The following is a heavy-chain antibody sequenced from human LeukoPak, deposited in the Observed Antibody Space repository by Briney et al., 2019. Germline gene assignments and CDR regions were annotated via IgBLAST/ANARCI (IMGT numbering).Heavy chain of an antibody. D-gene: IGHD4-17*01. V-gene: IGHV3-7*03. CDR2: IKQGGGER. CDR1: GFTFSRHW. Sequence: GGSLRLSCAASGFTFSRHWVNWVRQAPGKGLEWVANIKQGGGERNYVDSVKGRFTVSRDDAMNSLYLQMNSLRVEDTAIYYCARGPNYGARTDYLDYWGPGTLVTVSS. J-gene: IGHJ4*02. CDR3: ARGPNYGARTDYLDY.